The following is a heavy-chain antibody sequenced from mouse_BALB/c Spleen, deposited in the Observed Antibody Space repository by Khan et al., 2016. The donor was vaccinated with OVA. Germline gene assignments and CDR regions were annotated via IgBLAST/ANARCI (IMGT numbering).Heavy chain of an antibody. CDR3: ARIYGSDFDY. CDR1: GYSFTGYF. CDR2: INPHIGET. Sequence: VQLQQSGPELVKPGASVKISCKASGYSFTGYFMNWVMQSHGKSLEWIGRINPHIGETFYNQKFKGKATLTVDESSSTAHMELRGLASADSAVYYCARIYGSDFDYWGQGTTLTVSS. V-gene: IGHV1-20*02. J-gene: IGHJ2*01. D-gene: IGHD1-1*01.